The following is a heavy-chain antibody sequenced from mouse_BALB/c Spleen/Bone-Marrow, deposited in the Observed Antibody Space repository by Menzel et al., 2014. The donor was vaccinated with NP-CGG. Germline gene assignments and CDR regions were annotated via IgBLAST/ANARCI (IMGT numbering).Heavy chain of an antibody. D-gene: IGHD1-1*01. Sequence: VQLQQPGAELVKPGAPVKLSCTASGFNIKDTYMHWVKQRPEQGLEWIGRIDPANGNTKYDPKFQGKATITADTSSNTAYLQLSSLTSEDTAVYYCASYYYGSSLFAYWGQGTLVTVSA. CDR1: GFNIKDTY. J-gene: IGHJ3*01. CDR2: IDPANGNT. V-gene: IGHV14-3*02. CDR3: ASYYYGSSLFAY.